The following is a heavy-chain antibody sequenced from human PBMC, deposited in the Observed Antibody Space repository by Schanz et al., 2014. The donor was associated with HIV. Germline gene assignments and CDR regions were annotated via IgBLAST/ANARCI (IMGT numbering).Heavy chain of an antibody. CDR1: GFTFDDYV. J-gene: IGHJ4*02. CDR2: ISWKSDSI. V-gene: IGHV3-9*01. Sequence: EVQLVESGGGLVQPGRSLRLSCAASGFTFDDYVMHWVRQAPGKGLEWVSGISWKSDSIGYADSVKGRFTISRDNAKNTLYLQMSSLRVEDTAVYYCANEEVPNDYWGQGTLVTVSS. CDR3: ANEEVPNDY.